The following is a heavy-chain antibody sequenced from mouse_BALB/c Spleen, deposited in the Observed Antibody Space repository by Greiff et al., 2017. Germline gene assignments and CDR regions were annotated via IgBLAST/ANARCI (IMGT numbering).Heavy chain of an antibody. Sequence: DVKLQESGAELVKPGASVKLSCTASGFNIKDTYMHWVKQRPEQGLEWIGRIDPANGNTKYDPKFQGKATITADTSSNTAYLQLSSLTSEDTAVYYCARSYGLYYAMDYWGQGTSVTVSS. J-gene: IGHJ4*01. D-gene: IGHD2-10*02. CDR2: IDPANGNT. CDR1: GFNIKDTY. CDR3: ARSYGLYYAMDY. V-gene: IGHV14-3*02.